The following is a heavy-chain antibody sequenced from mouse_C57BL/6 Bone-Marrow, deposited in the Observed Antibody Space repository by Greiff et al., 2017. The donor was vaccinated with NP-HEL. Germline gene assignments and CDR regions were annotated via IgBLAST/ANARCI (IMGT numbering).Heavy chain of an antibody. V-gene: IGHV1-5*01. Sequence: VQLKESGTVLARPGASVKMSCKTSGYTFTSYWMHWVKQRPGQGLEWIGAIYPGHSDTSYNQKFKGKAKLTAVTSASTAYMELSSLTNEDSAVYYCTTRIYYYGSQLRYFDVWGTGTTVTVSS. J-gene: IGHJ1*03. CDR3: TTRIYYYGSQLRYFDV. CDR1: GYTFTSYW. D-gene: IGHD1-1*01. CDR2: IYPGHSDT.